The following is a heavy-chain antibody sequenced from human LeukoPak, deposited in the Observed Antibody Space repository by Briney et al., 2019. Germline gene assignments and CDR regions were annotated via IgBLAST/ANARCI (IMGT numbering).Heavy chain of an antibody. D-gene: IGHD3-22*01. CDR3: ARDPYYYDSSGYHKPDY. CDR1: GYTFTSYY. Sequence: ASVKVSCKASGYTFTSYYMHWVRQAPGQGLEWMGIINPSGGSTSYAQKFQGRVTMTRDTSTSTVYMELSRLRSDDTAVYYCARDPYYYDSSGYHKPDYWGQGTLVTVSS. CDR2: INPSGGST. V-gene: IGHV1-46*01. J-gene: IGHJ4*02.